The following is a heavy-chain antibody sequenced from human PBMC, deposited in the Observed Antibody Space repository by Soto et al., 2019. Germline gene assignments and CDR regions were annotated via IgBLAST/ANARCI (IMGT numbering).Heavy chain of an antibody. J-gene: IGHJ4*02. CDR2: IWYDGSNK. V-gene: IGHV3-33*01. Sequence: QVQLVESGGGVVQPGRSLRLSCAASGFTFSSYGMHWVRQAPGKGLEWVAVIWYDGSNKYYADSVKGRFTISRDNSKNTLYLQMHSLSAEATAVSYCASVESSGSVPKWGQGTLVTVSS. D-gene: IGHD3-10*01. CDR3: ASVESSGSVPK. CDR1: GFTFSSYG.